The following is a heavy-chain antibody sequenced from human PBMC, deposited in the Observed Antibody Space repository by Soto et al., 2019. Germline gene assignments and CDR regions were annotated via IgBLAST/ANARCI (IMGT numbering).Heavy chain of an antibody. CDR3: ATLGWRAAAGTEYGMDV. V-gene: IGHV1-8*01. CDR1: GYTFTSYD. Sequence: QVQLVQSGAEVKKPGASVKVSCKASGYTFTSYDINWVRQATGQGLEWMGWMNPNSGNTGYAQKLQGRVTMTRNTSIRTAYLELSSLRSEDTAVYYCATLGWRAAAGTEYGMDVWVQGTTVTVSS. D-gene: IGHD6-13*01. CDR2: MNPNSGNT. J-gene: IGHJ6*02.